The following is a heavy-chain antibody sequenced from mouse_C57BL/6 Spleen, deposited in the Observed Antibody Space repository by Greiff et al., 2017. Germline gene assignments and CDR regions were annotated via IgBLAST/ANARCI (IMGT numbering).Heavy chain of an antibody. CDR2: IHPNSGST. D-gene: IGHD2-3*01. V-gene: IGHV1-64*01. J-gene: IGHJ2*01. CDR1: GYTFTSYW. CDR3: ARSLDGYYGDY. Sequence: QVQLQQPGAELVKPGASVKLSCKASGYTFTSYWMHWVKQRPGQGLEWIGMIHPNSGSTNYNEKFKSKATLTVDKSSSTAYMQLSSLTSEDSAVYYCARSLDGYYGDYWGQGTTVTVSS.